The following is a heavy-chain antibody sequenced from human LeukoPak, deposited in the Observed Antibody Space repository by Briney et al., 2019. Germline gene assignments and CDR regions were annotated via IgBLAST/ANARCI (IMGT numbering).Heavy chain of an antibody. CDR1: GFTFNSYA. CDR3: SKARGTSSWFIWFDP. Sequence: GSLRLSCVASGFTFNSYAMSWVRQAPGKGLEWVSSISGSGGYTYYADSVKGRFTISRDNSNNALYLQMNSLRAEDTAVYYCSKARGTSSWFIWFDPWGQGTLVTVSS. V-gene: IGHV3-23*01. J-gene: IGHJ5*02. D-gene: IGHD6-13*01. CDR2: ISGSGGYT.